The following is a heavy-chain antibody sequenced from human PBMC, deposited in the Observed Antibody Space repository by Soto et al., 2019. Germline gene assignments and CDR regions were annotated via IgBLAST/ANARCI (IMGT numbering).Heavy chain of an antibody. CDR1: GFTFRSHG. CDR3: AKEGNDYGDYIIDF. D-gene: IGHD4-17*01. Sequence: QVQLVESGVGVVQPGRSLRLSCAASGFTFRSHGMHWVRQAPGKGLEWVATLSYDGNYAYYADSVQGRFTISRDNSKNTLSLQMNSLRAEDTAVYYCAKEGNDYGDYIIDFWGQGTPVTVS. V-gene: IGHV3-30*18. J-gene: IGHJ4*02. CDR2: LSYDGNYA.